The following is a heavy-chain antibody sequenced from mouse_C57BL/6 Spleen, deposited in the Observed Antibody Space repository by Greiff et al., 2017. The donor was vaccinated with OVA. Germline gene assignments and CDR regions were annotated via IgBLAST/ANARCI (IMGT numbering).Heavy chain of an antibody. CDR3: TVITTVPYYFDY. CDR1: GYTFTDYE. D-gene: IGHD1-1*01. Sequence: VQLQQSGAELVRPGASVTLSCKASGYTFTDYEMHWVKQTPVHGLEWIGAIDPETGGTAYNQKFKGKAILTADKSSSTAYMELRSLTSEDSAVYYCTVITTVPYYFDYWGQGTTLTVSS. J-gene: IGHJ2*01. V-gene: IGHV1-15*01. CDR2: IDPETGGT.